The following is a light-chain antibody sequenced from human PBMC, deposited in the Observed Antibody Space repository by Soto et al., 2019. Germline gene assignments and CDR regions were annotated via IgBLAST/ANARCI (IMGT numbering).Light chain of an antibody. CDR1: QDISIH. Sequence: IQLTQSPSSLSASVGDSVTITCRASQDISIHIAWYQQKPGTAPKVLIYAASTLESGVPSRFSGSGSGTAFTRTISSLQPEDFGTYYCQQVKTFFSLTCGGGTKVGIK. CDR2: AAS. V-gene: IGKV1-9*01. J-gene: IGKJ4*01. CDR3: QQVKTFFSLT.